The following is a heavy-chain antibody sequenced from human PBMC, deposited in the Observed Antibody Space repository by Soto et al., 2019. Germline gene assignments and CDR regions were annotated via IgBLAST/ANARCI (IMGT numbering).Heavy chain of an antibody. D-gene: IGHD6-13*01. Sequence: GGSLRLSCAASGFTFSSYGMHWVRQAPGKGLEWVAVIWYDGSNKYYADSVKGRFTISRDNSKNTLYLQMNSLRAEDTAVYYCVADSSSWYVSYFDYWGQGTLVTVSS. CDR1: GFTFSSYG. CDR3: VADSSSWYVSYFDY. J-gene: IGHJ4*02. V-gene: IGHV3-33*01. CDR2: IWYDGSNK.